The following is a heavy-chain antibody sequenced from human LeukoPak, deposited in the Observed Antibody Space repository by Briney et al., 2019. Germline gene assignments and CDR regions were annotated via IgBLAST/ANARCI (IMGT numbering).Heavy chain of an antibody. CDR3: AKDARRTSGWYFFDY. D-gene: IGHD6-19*01. CDR2: ISDSGSIT. CDR1: GFTFSDHY. V-gene: IGHV3-23*01. J-gene: IGHJ4*02. Sequence: PGGSLRLSCAASGFTFSDHYMSWIRQAPGKGLEWVSVISDSGSITYYADSVKGRFTISRDNSKNTLFLQMNSLRAEDTAVYYCAKDARRTSGWYFFDYWGQGSLVTVSS.